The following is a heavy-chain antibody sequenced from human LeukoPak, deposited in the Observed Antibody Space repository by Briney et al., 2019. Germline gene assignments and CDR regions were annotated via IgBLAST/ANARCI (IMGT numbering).Heavy chain of an antibody. Sequence: SETLSLTCTVSGGSITNYYWSWIRQPPGKGLEWIGYLYYTGSTNYNPSLKSRVTISVDMSKNQFSLKLRSMTAADTAVYYCARHGPGYSSVFDYWGQETLVTDSS. CDR3: ARHGPGYSSVFDY. CDR1: GGSITNYY. D-gene: IGHD6-19*01. J-gene: IGHJ4*02. V-gene: IGHV4-59*08. CDR2: LYYTGST.